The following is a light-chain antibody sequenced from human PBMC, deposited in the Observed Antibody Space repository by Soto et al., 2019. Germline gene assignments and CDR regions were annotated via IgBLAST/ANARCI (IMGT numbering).Light chain of an antibody. V-gene: IGKV1-5*01. CDR3: QHYNSSPYT. CDR1: QSVSSW. Sequence: DIQMTQSPSTLSASVGERVTITCRASQSVSSWLAWYQQKPGKAPNLLIYDASSLESGVPSRFSGSGSGTEYTLTISSLQPDDFATYYCQHYNSSPYTFGQGTKLEIK. J-gene: IGKJ2*01. CDR2: DAS.